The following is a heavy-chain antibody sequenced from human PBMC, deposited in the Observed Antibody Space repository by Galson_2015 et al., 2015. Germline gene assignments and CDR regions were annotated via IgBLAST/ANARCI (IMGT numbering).Heavy chain of an antibody. CDR2: ISAYNGNT. CDR1: GYTFTSYG. D-gene: IGHD2-2*03. V-gene: IGHV1-18*01. CDR3: ARDLGYCSSTSCYSVYYYGMDV. Sequence: SVKVSCKASGYTFTSYGISWVRQAPGQGLEWMGWISAYNGNTNYAQKLQGRVTMTTDTSTSTTYMELRSLRSDDTAVYYCARDLGYCSSTSCYSVYYYGMDVWGQGTTVTVSS. J-gene: IGHJ6*02.